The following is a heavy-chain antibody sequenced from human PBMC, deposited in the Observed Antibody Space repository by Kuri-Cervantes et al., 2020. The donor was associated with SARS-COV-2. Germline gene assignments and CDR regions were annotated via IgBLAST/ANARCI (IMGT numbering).Heavy chain of an antibody. Sequence: GGSLRLSCKASGYTFTSYGISWVRQAPGQGLEWMGWISAYNGNTNYAQKLQGRVTMTTDTSTSTAYMELRSLRSDDTAVYYCARLRQLEEGYWGQGTLVTVSS. CDR1: GYTFTSYG. D-gene: IGHD1-1*01. CDR3: ARLRQLEEGY. CDR2: ISAYNGNT. V-gene: IGHV1-18*01. J-gene: IGHJ4*02.